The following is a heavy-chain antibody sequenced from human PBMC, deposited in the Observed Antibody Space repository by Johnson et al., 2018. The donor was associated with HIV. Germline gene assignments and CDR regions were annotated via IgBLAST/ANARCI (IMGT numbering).Heavy chain of an antibody. Sequence: QVQLVESGGGVVQPGRSLRLSCAASGFTFNDYGMHWVRQAPGKGLEWVAVISYDGTNEYYADSVKGRFTISRDNSKNTLYLEMNSLRAEDTAVYYCTRLPSGYSRDAFDIWGQGTMVTVSS. CDR1: GFTFNDYG. J-gene: IGHJ3*02. D-gene: IGHD5-18*01. CDR3: TRLPSGYSRDAFDI. CDR2: ISYDGTNE. V-gene: IGHV3-30-3*01.